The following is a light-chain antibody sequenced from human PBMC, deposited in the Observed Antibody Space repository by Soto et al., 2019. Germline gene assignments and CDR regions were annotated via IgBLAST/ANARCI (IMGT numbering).Light chain of an antibody. CDR3: QSADSSGTYGCVV. V-gene: IGLV3-25*02. J-gene: IGLJ2*01. CDR1: ALPKQY. CDR2: KDS. Sequence: SYELTQPPSVSVSPGQTARITCSGDALPKQYAYWYQQKPGQAPVLVIYKDSERPSGIPERFSGSSSGTTVTLTISGVQAEDEADYYCQSADSSGTYGCVVFGGGTKVTVL.